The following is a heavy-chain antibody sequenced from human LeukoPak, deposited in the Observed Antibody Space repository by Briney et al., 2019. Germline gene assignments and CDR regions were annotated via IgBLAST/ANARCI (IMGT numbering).Heavy chain of an antibody. D-gene: IGHD7-27*01. Sequence: GGSLRLSCAASGFSFRSHGMHWVRQAPGKGLEWVTFVNSDASDKYYTDSVKGRFTISRDNSKNTVHLQMNSLRAEDTAMYYCVRDGAHWDLDYWGQGTLVTVSS. CDR2: VNSDASDK. CDR1: GFSFRSHG. CDR3: VRDGAHWDLDY. V-gene: IGHV3-30*02. J-gene: IGHJ4*02.